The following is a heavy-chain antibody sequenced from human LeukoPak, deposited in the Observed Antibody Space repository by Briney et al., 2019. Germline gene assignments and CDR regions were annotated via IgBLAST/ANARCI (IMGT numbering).Heavy chain of an antibody. V-gene: IGHV1-8*01. J-gene: IGHJ5*02. CDR2: MNPNSGNT. CDR1: GYTFTSCD. Sequence: ASVKVSCKASGYTFTSCDINLVRQATGHRLEWMGWMNPNSGNTGYAQKFQGRVTMTRNTSISTAYMELSSLTSEDTAVYYCAREHNWDYVGDRRFDPWGQGTLVTVSS. D-gene: IGHD1-7*01. CDR3: AREHNWDYVGDRRFDP.